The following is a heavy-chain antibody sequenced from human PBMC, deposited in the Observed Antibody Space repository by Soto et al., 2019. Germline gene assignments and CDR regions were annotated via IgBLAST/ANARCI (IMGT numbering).Heavy chain of an antibody. D-gene: IGHD3-3*01. CDR2: ISYDGSNK. Sequence: GGSLRLSCAASGFTFSSYAMHWVRQAPGKGLEWVAVISYDGSNKYYADSVKGRFTISRDNSKNTLYLQMNSLRAEDTAAYYCARALRFLEWSRTHYYYGMDVWGQGTTVTVSS. J-gene: IGHJ6*02. V-gene: IGHV3-30-3*01. CDR3: ARALRFLEWSRTHYYYGMDV. CDR1: GFTFSSYA.